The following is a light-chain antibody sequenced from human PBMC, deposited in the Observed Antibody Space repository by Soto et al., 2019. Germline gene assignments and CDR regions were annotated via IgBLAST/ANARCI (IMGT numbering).Light chain of an antibody. CDR1: NSDLGAYDH. J-gene: IGLJ1*01. CDR3: SSYTNTNSHV. CDR2: EVT. V-gene: IGLV2-14*01. Sequence: QSALTQPPSASGSLGQSVTISCTGTNSDLGAYDHVSWYQQNPGKAPRLIIHEVTNRPSGVSNRFSASKSGDTASLTISGLQTDDEADYYCSSYTNTNSHVFGTGTKLTVL.